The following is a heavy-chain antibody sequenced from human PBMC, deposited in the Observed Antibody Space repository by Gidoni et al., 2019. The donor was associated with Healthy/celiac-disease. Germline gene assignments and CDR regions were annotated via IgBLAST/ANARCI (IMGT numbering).Heavy chain of an antibody. V-gene: IGHV3-21*01. D-gene: IGHD3-3*01. CDR2: ISSSSSYI. CDR1: GFTFSSYS. CDR3: ARVMAPGTTRGVQAPTEERGATDY. J-gene: IGHJ4*02. Sequence: EVQLVESGGGLVKPGGSLRLSCAASGFTFSSYSMHWVRQAPGKGLEWVSSISSSSSYIYYADSVKGRFTISRDNAKNSLYLQMNSLRAEDTAVYYCARVMAPGTTRGVQAPTEERGATDYWGQGTLVTVSS.